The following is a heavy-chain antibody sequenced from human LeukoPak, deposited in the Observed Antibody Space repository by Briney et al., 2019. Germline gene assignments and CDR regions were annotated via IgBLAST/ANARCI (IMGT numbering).Heavy chain of an antibody. D-gene: IGHD3-10*01. CDR2: IYYSGST. V-gene: IGHV4-39*07. J-gene: IGHJ5*02. CDR1: GGSISSYY. Sequence: SETLSLTCTVSGGSISSYYWGWIRQPPGKGLEWIGSIYYSGSTYYNPSLKSRVTISVDTSKNQFSLKLSSATAADTAVYYCARDLQITMVRGVGTGFDPWGQGTLVTVSS. CDR3: ARDLQITMVRGVGTGFDP.